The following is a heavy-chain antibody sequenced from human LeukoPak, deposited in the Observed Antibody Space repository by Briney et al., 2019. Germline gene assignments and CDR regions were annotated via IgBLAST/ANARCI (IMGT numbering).Heavy chain of an antibody. CDR2: IIPICGTA. CDR1: GGTFSSYA. CDR3: ARDGTACGGDCINWFDP. J-gene: IGHJ5*02. V-gene: IGHV1-69*05. Sequence: SVKVSCKASGGTFSSYAISWVRQAPGQGLEWMGGIIPICGTANYAQKFQGRVTITTDESTSTAYMELSSLRSEDTAVYYCARDGTACGGDCINWFDPWGQGTLVTVSS. D-gene: IGHD2-21*02.